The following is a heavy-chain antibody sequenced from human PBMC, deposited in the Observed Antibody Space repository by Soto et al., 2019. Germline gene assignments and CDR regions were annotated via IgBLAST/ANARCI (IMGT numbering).Heavy chain of an antibody. V-gene: IGHV4-59*01. CDR1: GGSIRVYY. CDR3: ARSRLNYFDP. J-gene: IGHJ5*02. CDR2: ISYSGTT. Sequence: PMAILSLTCTVSGGSIRVYYWIWIRQSPGKGLEWIGYISYSGTTKYNPSLKSRVTISVDTSKNQFSLKLSSVTAADPAVYYCARSRLNYFDPWGQGTLVTVS.